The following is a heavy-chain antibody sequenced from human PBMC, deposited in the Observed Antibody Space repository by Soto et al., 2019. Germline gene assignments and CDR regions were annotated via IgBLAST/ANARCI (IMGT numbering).Heavy chain of an antibody. Sequence: SVKVSCKASGFTFTSSAVQWVRQARGQRLEWIGWIVVGSGNTNYAQKFQERVTITRDMSTSTAYMELSSLRSEDTAVYYCAAERRGRDYYYYYGMDVWGQGTTVTVSS. V-gene: IGHV1-58*01. CDR1: GFTFTSSA. J-gene: IGHJ6*02. CDR3: AAERRGRDYYYYYGMDV. CDR2: IVVGSGNT.